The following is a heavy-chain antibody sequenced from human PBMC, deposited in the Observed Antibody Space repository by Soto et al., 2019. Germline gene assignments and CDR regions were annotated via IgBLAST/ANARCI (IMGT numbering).Heavy chain of an antibody. CDR1: GGSFSGYY. J-gene: IGHJ5*02. CDR3: AGGLEIAVRRSGFDP. Sequence: QVQLQQWGAGLLKPSETLSLTCAVYGGSFSGYYWSWIRQAPGKGLEWIGEINHSGSTNYNPSLKSRVDKSVGTAKIQFSIKLSAETAADTAVDCWAGGLEIAVRRSGFDPWGQGTLVTVSS. D-gene: IGHD6-6*01. V-gene: IGHV4-34*01. CDR2: INHSGST.